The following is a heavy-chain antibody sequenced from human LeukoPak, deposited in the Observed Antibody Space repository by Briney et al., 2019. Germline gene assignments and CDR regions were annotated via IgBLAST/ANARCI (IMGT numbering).Heavy chain of an antibody. V-gene: IGHV3-23*01. D-gene: IGHD3-16*02. Sequence: PGGSLRLSCAASGFTFSSYAMSWVRQAPGKGLEWVSAISGSGGSTYYADSVKGRFTISRDNSKNTLYLQMNSLRVEDTAVYYCAKDLRLGELSFQFDYWGQGTLVTVSS. CDR1: GFTFSSYA. CDR2: ISGSGGST. CDR3: AKDLRLGELSFQFDY. J-gene: IGHJ4*02.